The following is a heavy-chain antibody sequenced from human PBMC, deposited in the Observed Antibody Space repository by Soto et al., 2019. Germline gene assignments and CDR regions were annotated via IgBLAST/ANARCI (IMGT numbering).Heavy chain of an antibody. Sequence: EVQLLESGGGLVQPGGSLRLTCAASGFTFSSYAMSWVRQAPGKGLEWVSAISGSGGSTYYADSVKGRFTISRDSSKDTLYLQMNSLRAEDTAVYYCAIAPMTYDFPYYFDQWGQGTLGTGSS. V-gene: IGHV3-23*01. CDR2: ISGSGGST. D-gene: IGHD3-3*01. CDR1: GFTFSSYA. J-gene: IGHJ4*02. CDR3: AIAPMTYDFPYYFDQ.